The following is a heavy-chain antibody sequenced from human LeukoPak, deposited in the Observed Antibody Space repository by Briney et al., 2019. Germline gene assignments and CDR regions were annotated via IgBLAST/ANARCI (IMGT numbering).Heavy chain of an antibody. Sequence: RGSLRLSCAASGFTFSSYWMSWVRQAPGKGLEWVANIKQEGSEKYYVDSVKGRFTISRDNAKNALYLQMNSLRAEYRAGYYLAKNRMSGYCSRTSCYLGLFDYWGQGTLVTVSS. CDR1: GFTFSSYW. CDR2: IKQEGSEK. CDR3: AKNRMSGYCSRTSCYLGLFDY. D-gene: IGHD2-2*03. V-gene: IGHV3-7*01. J-gene: IGHJ4*02.